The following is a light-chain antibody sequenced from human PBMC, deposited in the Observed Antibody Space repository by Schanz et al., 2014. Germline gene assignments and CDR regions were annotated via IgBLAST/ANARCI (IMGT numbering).Light chain of an antibody. CDR3: SSYTSSNTWM. CDR2: DVS. Sequence: QSALTQPPSASGSPGQSVTISCTGTSSDVGGYDFVSWYQQHPGKAPKLMIYDVSNRPSGVSNRFSGSKSGNTASLTISGLQAEDEADYYCSSYTSSNTWMFGGGTKLTVL. CDR1: SSDVGGYDF. V-gene: IGLV2-14*03. J-gene: IGLJ3*02.